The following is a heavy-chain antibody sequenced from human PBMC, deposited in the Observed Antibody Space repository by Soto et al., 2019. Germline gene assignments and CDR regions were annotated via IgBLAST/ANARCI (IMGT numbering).Heavy chain of an antibody. D-gene: IGHD1-26*01. V-gene: IGHV1-69*01. CDR3: ARGIVGATSYYYYGMDV. J-gene: IGHJ6*02. Sequence: QVQLVQSGAEVKKPGSSVKVSCKASGGTFSSYAISWVRQAPGQGLEWMGGIIPIFGTANYAQKFQGRVTITADESTSKAYMELSSLRSEDTAVYYCARGIVGATSYYYYGMDVWGQGTTVTVSS. CDR2: IIPIFGTA. CDR1: GGTFSSYA.